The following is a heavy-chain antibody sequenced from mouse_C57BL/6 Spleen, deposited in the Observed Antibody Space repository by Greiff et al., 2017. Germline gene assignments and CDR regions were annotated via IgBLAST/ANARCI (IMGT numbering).Heavy chain of an antibody. V-gene: IGHV5-17*01. CDR1: GFTFSDYG. Sequence: EVKLLESGGGLVKPGGSLKLSCAASGFTFSDYGMHWVRQAPEKGLEWVAYIRSGRSTIYYADTVKGRFTISRDNAKNTLFLQMTSLSSEDTARYYCARGGYYYSNDDDDAMDYWGQGTSGTVSS. CDR3: ARGGYYYSNDDDDAMDY. J-gene: IGHJ4*01. D-gene: IGHD2-14*01. CDR2: IRSGRSTI.